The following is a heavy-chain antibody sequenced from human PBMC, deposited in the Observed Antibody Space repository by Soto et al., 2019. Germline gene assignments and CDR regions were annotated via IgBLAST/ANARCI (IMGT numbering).Heavy chain of an antibody. CDR2: IYYSGST. V-gene: IGHV4-30-4*01. J-gene: IGHJ4*02. Sequence: PSETLSLTCTVSGGSISSGDYYWSWIRQPPGKGLEWIGYIYYSGSTYYNPSPKSRVTISVDTSKNQCSLKLSSVTAADTAVYYCARVSRYYDSSVDYWGQGTLVTVSS. D-gene: IGHD3-22*01. CDR3: ARVSRYYDSSVDY. CDR1: GGSISSGDYY.